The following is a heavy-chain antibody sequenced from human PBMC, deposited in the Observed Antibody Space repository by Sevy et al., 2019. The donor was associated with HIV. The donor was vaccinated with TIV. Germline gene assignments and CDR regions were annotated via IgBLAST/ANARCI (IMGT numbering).Heavy chain of an antibody. CDR2: INPSGGST. Sequence: ASVKVSCKASGYTFTSYYMHWVRQAPGQGLEWMGIINPSGGSTSYAQKFQGRVTMTRDTSTSTVYMELSSLRSEDTAVHYCARARGYSGYDWYYYYYGMDVWGQGTTVTVSS. V-gene: IGHV1-46*01. CDR1: GYTFTSYY. J-gene: IGHJ6*02. D-gene: IGHD5-12*01. CDR3: ARARGYSGYDWYYYYYGMDV.